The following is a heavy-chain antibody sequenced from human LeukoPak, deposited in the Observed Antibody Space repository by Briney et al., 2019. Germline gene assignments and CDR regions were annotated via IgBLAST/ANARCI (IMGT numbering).Heavy chain of an antibody. CDR1: GYSFTSYW. CDR2: IYPGDSDT. Sequence: GESLQISCKGSGYSFTSYWIGWVRQLPGKGLEWMGIIYPGDSDTRYSPSFQGQVTISADKSIGTAYLQWSSLKASDTAMYYCARLPSYIAAHPFDYWGQGTLVTVSS. CDR3: ARLPSYIAAHPFDY. J-gene: IGHJ4*02. D-gene: IGHD6-6*01. V-gene: IGHV5-51*01.